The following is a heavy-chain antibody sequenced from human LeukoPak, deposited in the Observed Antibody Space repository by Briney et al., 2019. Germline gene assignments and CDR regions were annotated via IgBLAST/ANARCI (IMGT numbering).Heavy chain of an antibody. J-gene: IGHJ4*02. CDR1: GFTFSSFA. Sequence: GRSLRLSCAASGFTFSSFAMHWVRQAPGKGLEWVAVISYDGSNKYYADSVKGRFTISRDNSKNTLYLQLNNLRAEDTAVYYCAREGGATTFDYWGQGTLVTVSS. CDR2: ISYDGSNK. D-gene: IGHD1-26*01. V-gene: IGHV3-30*01. CDR3: AREGGATTFDY.